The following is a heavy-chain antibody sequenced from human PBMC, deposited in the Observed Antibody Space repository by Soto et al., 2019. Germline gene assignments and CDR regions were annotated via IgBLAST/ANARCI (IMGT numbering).Heavy chain of an antibody. CDR1: GFTFSSYG. CDR3: AKPKATLLLYYFEY. V-gene: IGHV3-30*18. Sequence: LRLSCVASGFTFSSYGMHLVLQATGKGLEWVAVISYDGSNKYYADSVKGRFTISRDNSKNTLYLQMNSLRAEDTAVYYCAKPKATLLLYYFEYWGQGTLVTVSS. D-gene: IGHD2-15*01. CDR2: ISYDGSNK. J-gene: IGHJ4*02.